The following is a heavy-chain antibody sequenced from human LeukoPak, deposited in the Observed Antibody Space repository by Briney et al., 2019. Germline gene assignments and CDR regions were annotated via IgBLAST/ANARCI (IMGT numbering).Heavy chain of an antibody. CDR2: ISSSGGAT. J-gene: IGHJ4*02. CDR1: GFTFSGYS. D-gene: IGHD3-10*01. CDR3: ARAAMVRGVDYFDY. V-gene: IGHV3-23*01. Sequence: SGGSLRLSCAASGFTFSGYSMSWARPAPGKGLEWVSVISSSGGATYYADSVKGRFTISRDNSKNTLYLQMNSLRVEDTAIYYCARAAMVRGVDYFDYWGQGTLVTVSS.